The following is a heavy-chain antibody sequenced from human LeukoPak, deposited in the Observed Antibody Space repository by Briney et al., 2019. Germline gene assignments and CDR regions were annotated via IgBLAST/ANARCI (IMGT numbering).Heavy chain of an antibody. D-gene: IGHD3-3*01. CDR3: ARDWSGCLDY. Sequence: PSETLSLTCTVSGGSISSYYWSWIRQPPGKGLEWIGYIYYSGSTNYNPSLKSRVTISVDTSKNQFSLQLNSVTPEDTAVYYCARDWSGCLDYWGQGTLVTVSS. V-gene: IGHV4-59*12. J-gene: IGHJ4*02. CDR1: GGSISSYY. CDR2: IYYSGST.